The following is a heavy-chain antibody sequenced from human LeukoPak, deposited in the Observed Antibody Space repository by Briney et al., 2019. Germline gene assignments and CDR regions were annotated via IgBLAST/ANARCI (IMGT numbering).Heavy chain of an antibody. CDR2: IYYSGST. Sequence: PSQTLSLTCTVSGGSISSGGYYWSWMRQHPGKGLEWIGYIYYSGSTYYNPSLKSRVTISVDTSKNQFSLKLSSVTAADTAVYYCARRPRGFGELSQGAFDIWGQGTMVTVSS. J-gene: IGHJ3*02. V-gene: IGHV4-31*03. D-gene: IGHD3-10*01. CDR3: ARRPRGFGELSQGAFDI. CDR1: GGSISSGGYY.